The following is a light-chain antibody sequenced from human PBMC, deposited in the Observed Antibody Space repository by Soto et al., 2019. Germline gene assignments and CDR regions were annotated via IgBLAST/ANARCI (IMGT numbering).Light chain of an antibody. V-gene: IGKV1-39*01. J-gene: IGKJ1*01. Sequence: DMQMTQYRKSVDAGVGGRIKITCRASHSISRYLNWYQQKPGKAPKLLIYVASSLQSGVPSRFSGSGSGTDFTLTISSLQPEDFATYSCQQTYTTPETFGQGTKVDIK. CDR1: HSISRY. CDR3: QQTYTTPET. CDR2: VAS.